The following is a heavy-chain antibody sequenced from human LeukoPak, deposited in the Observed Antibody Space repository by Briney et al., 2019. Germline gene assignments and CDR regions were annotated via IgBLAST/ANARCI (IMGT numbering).Heavy chain of an antibody. CDR3: AKSNGYGLVDI. CDR1: GGPISTSNNH. J-gene: IGHJ3*02. Sequence: SETLSLTYTISGGPISTSNNHWGWISQPQGKVMKWIGDTFHRGCTYYSPSLRNRVTISLDTSRNQFSLKLNSVTAADTAVYYCAKSNGYGLVDIWGQGTMVTVSS. V-gene: IGHV4-39*07. CDR2: TFHRGCT. D-gene: IGHD3-10*01.